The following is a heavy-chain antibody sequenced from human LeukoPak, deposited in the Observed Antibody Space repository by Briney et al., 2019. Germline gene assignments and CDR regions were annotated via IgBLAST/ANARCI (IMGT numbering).Heavy chain of an antibody. D-gene: IGHD3-10*01. V-gene: IGHV3-66*01. CDR1: GFTVSANY. CDR2: IYSGDTT. Sequence: GGSLRLSCAASGFTVSANYMSWVRQAPGKGLEWVSVIYSGDTTFYADSVRGKFTISRDNSKNTLYLQMNSLRAEDTAVYYCASILRSSSGYYFDYWGQGTLVTVSS. CDR3: ASILRSSSGYYFDY. J-gene: IGHJ4*02.